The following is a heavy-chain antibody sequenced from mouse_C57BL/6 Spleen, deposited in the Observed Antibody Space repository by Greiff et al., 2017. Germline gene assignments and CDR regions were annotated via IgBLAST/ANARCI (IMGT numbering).Heavy chain of an antibody. Sequence: EVQLQQSGAELVKPGASVKLSCTASGFNIKDYYMHWVKQRTEQGLEWIGRIDPEYGETKYAPKFQGKATITADTSSNTASLQLSSLTSEDTAVYYCARGGNYDYFDYWGQGTTLTVSS. D-gene: IGHD2-1*01. J-gene: IGHJ2*01. CDR3: ARGGNYDYFDY. CDR1: GFNIKDYY. CDR2: IDPEYGET. V-gene: IGHV14-2*01.